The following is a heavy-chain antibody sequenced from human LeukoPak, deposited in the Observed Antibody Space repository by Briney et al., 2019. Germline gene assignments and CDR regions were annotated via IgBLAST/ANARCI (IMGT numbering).Heavy chain of an antibody. CDR2: ISYDGSNK. J-gene: IGHJ4*02. D-gene: IGHD2-15*01. CDR3: TTEARANLGYCSGGSCQFDY. Sequence: LPGGSLRLSCAASGFTFSSYGMHWVRQAPGKGLEWVAVISYDGSNKYYADSVKGRFTISRDNSKNTLYLQMNSLKTEDTAVYYCTTEARANLGYCSGGSCQFDYWGQGTLVTVSS. V-gene: IGHV3-30*03. CDR1: GFTFSSYG.